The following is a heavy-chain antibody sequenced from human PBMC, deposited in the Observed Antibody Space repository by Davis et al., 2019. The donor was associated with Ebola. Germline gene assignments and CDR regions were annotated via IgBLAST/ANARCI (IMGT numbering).Heavy chain of an antibody. D-gene: IGHD5-12*01. CDR3: ARTANSGYDKGH. CDR2: FYYPGTT. J-gene: IGHJ4*02. CDR1: GGSVSSSAYY. Sequence: SETLSLTCAVSGGSVSSSAYYWVWIRQPPGKALEWIGTFYYPGTTSYNPSVRSRVTISLDTSKNHFSLNLSSVTAADTAVYYCARTANSGYDKGHWGQGTLVTVSS. V-gene: IGHV4-39*02.